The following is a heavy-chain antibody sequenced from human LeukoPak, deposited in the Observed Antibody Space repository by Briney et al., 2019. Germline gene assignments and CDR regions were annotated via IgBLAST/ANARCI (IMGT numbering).Heavy chain of an antibody. CDR2: INARGDT. D-gene: IGHD2-2*01. CDR1: GWTFNDYY. Sequence: SETLSLTCAAYGWTFNDYYWNWIRQPPGKGLEWIGEINARGDTNYNPSLKSRVTISVVTSKKQFSLRLTSMIAADTALYYCARGQVPAARGYNWFDPWGQGTPVTVSS. CDR3: ARGQVPAARGYNWFDP. J-gene: IGHJ5*02. V-gene: IGHV4-34*01.